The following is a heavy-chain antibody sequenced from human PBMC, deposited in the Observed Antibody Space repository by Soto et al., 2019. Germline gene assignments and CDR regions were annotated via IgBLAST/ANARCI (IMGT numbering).Heavy chain of an antibody. V-gene: IGHV1-69*13. Sequence: SVKVSCKASGGTFSSYAISWVRQAPGQGLEWMGGIIPIFGTANYAQKFQGRVTITADESTSTAYMELSSLRSEDTAVYYCARNPDTAMVNYYYYYGMDVWGQGTTVTVSS. CDR1: GGTFSSYA. CDR3: ARNPDTAMVNYYYYYGMDV. D-gene: IGHD5-18*01. J-gene: IGHJ6*02. CDR2: IIPIFGTA.